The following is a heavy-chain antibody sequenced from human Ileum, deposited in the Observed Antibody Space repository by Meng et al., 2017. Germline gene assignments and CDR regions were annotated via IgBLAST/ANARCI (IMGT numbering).Heavy chain of an antibody. Sequence: QVQLQESGPGLVMPSQTLSLTCTVSGASISTTGYYWSWIRQHPGKGLEWIGFIKYSGSTNYNPSLESRVTIAVDTSSNQLSLKLRSVTAADTAVFYCARAPQYSSSWFLIYYFDLWGQGTMVTVSS. V-gene: IGHV4-31*03. D-gene: IGHD6-13*01. CDR1: GASISTTGYY. CDR2: IKYSGST. J-gene: IGHJ4*02. CDR3: ARAPQYSSSWFLIYYFDL.